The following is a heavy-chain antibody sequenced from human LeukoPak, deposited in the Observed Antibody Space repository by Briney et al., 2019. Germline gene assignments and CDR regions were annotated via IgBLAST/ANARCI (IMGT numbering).Heavy chain of an antibody. CDR1: GYTFTGYY. V-gene: IGHV1-2*02. CDR3: ARDFNSGYQISPYGMDV. Sequence: GASVKVSCKASGYTFTGYYMHWVRQAPGQGLEWMGWINPNSGGTNYAQKFQGRVTMTRDTSISTAYMELSRLRSDDTAVYYCARDFNSGYQISPYGMDVWGQGTTVTVSS. CDR2: INPNSGGT. D-gene: IGHD3-22*01. J-gene: IGHJ6*02.